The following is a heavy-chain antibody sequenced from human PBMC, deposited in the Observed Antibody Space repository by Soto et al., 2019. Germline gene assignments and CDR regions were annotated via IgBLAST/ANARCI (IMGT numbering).Heavy chain of an antibody. V-gene: IGHV3-30-3*01. CDR3: ARGRSVIDHDDCEY. D-gene: IGHD2-21*01. Sequence: GPLRRSWAAAGFTFSSYSMHWVGQAPGKGLEWVAAMSFDGNSKYFADSVKGRFTISRDNSKNTLSLQMNSLGAYDSAVYYCARGRSVIDHDDCEYWGRGTLGSVSS. J-gene: IGHJ4*02. CDR1: GFTFSSYS. CDR2: MSFDGNSK.